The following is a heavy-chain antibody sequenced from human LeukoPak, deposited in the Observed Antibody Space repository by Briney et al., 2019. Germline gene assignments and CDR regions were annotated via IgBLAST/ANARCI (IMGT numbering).Heavy chain of an antibody. D-gene: IGHD1-7*01. V-gene: IGHV4-39*07. CDR3: ATSMAGTTNFDY. Sequence: SETLSLTCTVSGGSISSSSYYWGWIRQPPGKGLEWIGEINHSGSTNYNPSLKSRVTISVDTSKNQFSLKLSSVTAADTAVYYCATSMAGTTNFDYWGQGTLVTVSS. CDR2: INHSGST. CDR1: GGSISSSSYY. J-gene: IGHJ4*02.